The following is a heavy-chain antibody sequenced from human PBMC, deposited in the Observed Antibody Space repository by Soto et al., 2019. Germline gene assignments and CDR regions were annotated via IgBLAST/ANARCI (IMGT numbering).Heavy chain of an antibody. Sequence: SETLSLTCTVSGDSINGYYWTWIRQPAGKRLEWIGRIYTSGTTSYNPSLKSRVTMSLDTSKNQFSLRLTSVTAADTAVYYCARDSVGISSPGVYWGRGTLVTVSS. V-gene: IGHV4-4*07. CDR3: ARDSVGISSPGVY. D-gene: IGHD1-26*01. CDR2: IYTSGTT. J-gene: IGHJ4*02. CDR1: GDSINGYY.